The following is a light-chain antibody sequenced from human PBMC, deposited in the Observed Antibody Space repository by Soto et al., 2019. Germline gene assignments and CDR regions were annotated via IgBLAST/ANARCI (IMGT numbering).Light chain of an antibody. Sequence: SYELTQPPSVSVYPGQTATITCSGDALPKQYAYWYQQKPGQAPVLMIYKDSERPSGIPERFSGSSSGTTVTLTISGVQAEDEADYYCQSTDSIGTYVVFGGGTKLTVL. V-gene: IGLV3-25*02. CDR2: KDS. CDR1: ALPKQY. J-gene: IGLJ2*01. CDR3: QSTDSIGTYVV.